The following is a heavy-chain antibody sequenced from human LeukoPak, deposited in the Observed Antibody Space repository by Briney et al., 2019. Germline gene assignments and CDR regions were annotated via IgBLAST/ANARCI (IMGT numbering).Heavy chain of an antibody. V-gene: IGHV3-11*01. D-gene: IGHD3-16*01. J-gene: IGHJ4*02. Sequence: GGSLRLSCAASGFTFSDYYMSWIRQAPGKGLEWVSYISSSGSTIYYADSAKGRFTISRDNAKNSLYLQMNSLRAEDTAVYYCARSCRDYDYVWGSPRPFDYWGQGTLVTVSS. CDR2: ISSSGSTI. CDR3: ARSCRDYDYVWGSPRPFDY. CDR1: GFTFSDYY.